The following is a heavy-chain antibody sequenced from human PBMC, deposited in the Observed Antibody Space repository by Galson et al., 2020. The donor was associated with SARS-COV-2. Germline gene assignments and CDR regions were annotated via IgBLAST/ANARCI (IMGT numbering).Heavy chain of an antibody. Sequence: SETLSLTCTVSGYSVSTTNYWGWVRPPPGRGLEWTGSVYPSGTTYYNPSLKSRVAISVDTSKNQFSLRLDSVTAADTALYYCARQGVNMIVLVTVPGWYFDLWGRGTLVTVSS. V-gene: IGHV4-38-2*02. J-gene: IGHJ2*01. D-gene: IGHD3-22*01. CDR1: GYSVSTTNY. CDR2: VYPSGTT. CDR3: ARQGVNMIVLVTVPGWYFDL.